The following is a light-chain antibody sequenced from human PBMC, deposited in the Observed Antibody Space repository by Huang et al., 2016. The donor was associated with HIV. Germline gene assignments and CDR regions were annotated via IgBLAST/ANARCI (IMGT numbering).Light chain of an antibody. V-gene: IGKV3-11*01. CDR1: LSAYRY. Sequence: EIVLTQSPATLSLSPGERATLSCRASLSAYRYLAWYQQKPGQAPRLLIHDASNRATGIPARFSGSGSGTDFTLTISSLEPEDFAVYYCQQRSNWPLTFGGGTKVEIK. CDR2: DAS. J-gene: IGKJ4*01. CDR3: QQRSNWPLT.